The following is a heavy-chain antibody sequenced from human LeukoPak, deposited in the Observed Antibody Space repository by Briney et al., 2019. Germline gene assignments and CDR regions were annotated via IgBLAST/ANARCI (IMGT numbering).Heavy chain of an antibody. Sequence: GGSLRLSCAASGFTFSNYWMHWVRQAPGKGLVWVSRINSDGSSRNYADSVKGRFTISRDSAKNTLYLQMNSLRAEDTAVYYCASASSHRIAAGGDYWGQGTLVTVSS. D-gene: IGHD6-13*01. CDR1: GFTFSNYW. J-gene: IGHJ4*02. V-gene: IGHV3-74*01. CDR3: ASASSHRIAAGGDY. CDR2: INSDGSSR.